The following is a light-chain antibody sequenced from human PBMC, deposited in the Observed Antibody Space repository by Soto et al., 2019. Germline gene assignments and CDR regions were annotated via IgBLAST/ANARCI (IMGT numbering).Light chain of an antibody. CDR1: PTISSW. J-gene: IGKJ1*01. V-gene: IGKV1-5*03. Sequence: DIQMPQSPSTLSGSVGDRVTITSRASPTISSWLAWYQQKPGKAPKLLLYKATTLKSGVPSRCSGSGSGTEFTLTISSLQPDDFATYYGQHYNSYSEAFGQGTKGELK. CDR2: KAT. CDR3: QHYNSYSEA.